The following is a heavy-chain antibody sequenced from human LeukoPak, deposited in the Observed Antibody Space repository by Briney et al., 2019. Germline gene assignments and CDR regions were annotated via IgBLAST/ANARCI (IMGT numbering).Heavy chain of an antibody. D-gene: IGHD5-18*01. CDR1: GFTFSSYA. CDR3: ARDRQLWFPYYYYYMDV. V-gene: IGHV3-30*04. J-gene: IGHJ6*03. Sequence: PGRSLRLSCAASGFTFSSYAMHWVRQAPGKGLEWVAVISYDGSNKYYADSVKGRFTISRDNSKNTLYLQMNSLRAEDTAVYYCARDRQLWFPYYYYYMDVWGKGTTVTVSS. CDR2: ISYDGSNK.